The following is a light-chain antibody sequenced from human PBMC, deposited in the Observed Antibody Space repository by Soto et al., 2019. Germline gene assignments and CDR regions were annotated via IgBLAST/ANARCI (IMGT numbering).Light chain of an antibody. Sequence: DIQMTQSPSSLSASVGDRVTITCRASQSLSIYLNWYQQKPGKAPKLLIYAASSWQSGVQSRFSGRGHGTDFTLTISSLQPEDFDTYSCQQTYSSSWTFGQGNKVETK. J-gene: IGKJ1*01. CDR2: AAS. CDR3: QQTYSSSWT. V-gene: IGKV1-39*01. CDR1: QSLSIY.